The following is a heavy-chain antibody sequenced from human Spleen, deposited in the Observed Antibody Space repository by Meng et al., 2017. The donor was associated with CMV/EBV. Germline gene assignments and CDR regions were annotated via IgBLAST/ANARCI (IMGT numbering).Heavy chain of an antibody. CDR2: IYSGGTT. CDR3: ARMNTPGRHFDY. V-gene: IGHV3-66*01. D-gene: IGHD2-2*01. J-gene: IGHJ4*02. CDR1: GLVVRDNY. Sequence: GQLVESGGGLGQPGGSLGVSCAACGLVVRDNYMSGVLQAPGEGLEWVSVIYSGGTTFYADSVKGRFTISRDNSKNTLLLQMNSLRVDDTAVYYCARMNTPGRHFDYWGQGTLVTVSS.